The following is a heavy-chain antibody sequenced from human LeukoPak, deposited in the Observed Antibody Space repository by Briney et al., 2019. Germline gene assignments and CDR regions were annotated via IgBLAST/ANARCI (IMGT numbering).Heavy chain of an antibody. CDR2: ISGTSSII. CDR3: AALSGVGVKIGFDH. D-gene: IGHD1-26*01. J-gene: IGHJ4*02. V-gene: IGHV3-48*01. CDR1: GFTFSSYS. Sequence: GGSLRLSCAASGFTFSSYSMNWVRQAPGKRLEWISYISGTSSIIYYTPSVKGRFTISRDNGKYSLYLQINSLRAEDTAVYYCAALSGVGVKIGFDHWGQGALVVVSS.